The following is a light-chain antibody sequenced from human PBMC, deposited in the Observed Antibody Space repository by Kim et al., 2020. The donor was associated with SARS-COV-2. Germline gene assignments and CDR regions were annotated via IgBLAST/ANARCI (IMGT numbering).Light chain of an antibody. CDR3: AAWDDSLSGYV. Sequence: ELTQPPSASGTPGQRATISCSGSSSNIGSNYVYWYQQLPGTAPKLLIYSNNQRPSGVPDRFSGSKSGTSASLAISGLRSEDEADYYCAAWDDSLSGYVFGTGTKVTVL. CDR1: SSNIGSNY. V-gene: IGLV1-47*01. CDR2: SNN. J-gene: IGLJ1*01.